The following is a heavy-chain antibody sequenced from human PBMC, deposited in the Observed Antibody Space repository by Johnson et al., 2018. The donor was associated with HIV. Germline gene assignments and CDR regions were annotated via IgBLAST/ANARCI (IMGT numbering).Heavy chain of an antibody. Sequence: VQLVESGGGLVKPGGSLRLSCAASGFTFSNAWMSWVRQAPGKGLEWVGRIKSKTDGGTTDYAAPVKGRFIISRDDAKHTLYLQMNSLKSEDTAVYYCTTVADTSGYYPFKPFDDAFDLWGQGAMVTVSS. V-gene: IGHV3-15*01. CDR2: IKSKTDGGTT. CDR1: GFTFSNAW. CDR3: TTVADTSGYYPFKPFDDAFDL. J-gene: IGHJ3*01. D-gene: IGHD3-22*01.